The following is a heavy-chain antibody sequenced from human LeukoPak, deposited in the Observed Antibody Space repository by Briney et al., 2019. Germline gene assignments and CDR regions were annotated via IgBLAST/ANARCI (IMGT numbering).Heavy chain of an antibody. D-gene: IGHD1-26*01. CDR2: ISSSGSTI. CDR3: ARENLFELVGYAFDI. V-gene: IGHV3-48*03. CDR1: GFTFSSYE. Sequence: PGGSLRLSCAASGFTFSSYEMNWVRQAPGKGLEWVSYISSSGSTIYYADSVKGRFTTSRDNAKNSLYLQMNSLRAEDTAVYYCARENLFELVGYAFDIWGQGTMVTVSS. J-gene: IGHJ3*02.